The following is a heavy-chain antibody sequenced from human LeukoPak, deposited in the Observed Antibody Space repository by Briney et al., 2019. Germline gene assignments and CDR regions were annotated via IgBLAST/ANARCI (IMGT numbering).Heavy chain of an antibody. CDR3: ASRPSTIV. Sequence: GGSLRLSCAASGFTFSTYSMNWVRQAPGKGLEWLSYMSSSGRTKYYADSVKGRFSISRDNAKNSLYLQMNSLRAEDTAVYYCASRPSTIVWGKGTTVTGSS. V-gene: IGHV3-48*01. CDR1: GFTFSTYS. CDR2: MSSSGRTK. J-gene: IGHJ6*04. D-gene: IGHD1-26*01.